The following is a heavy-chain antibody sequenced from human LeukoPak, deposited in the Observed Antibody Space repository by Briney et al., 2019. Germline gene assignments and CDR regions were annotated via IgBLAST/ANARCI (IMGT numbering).Heavy chain of an antibody. J-gene: IGHJ3*02. V-gene: IGHV3-23*01. D-gene: IGHD6-13*01. CDR1: GFTFNGYG. CDR3: ARGVRVSFDI. CDR2: ISGRDGST. Sequence: GGSLRLSCAASGFTFNGYGMHWVRQAPGKGLEWVSAISGRDGSTYYADSVKGRLTISRDNSKNTLYLQMNSLSAEDTAVYYCARGVRVSFDIWGQGTMVTVSS.